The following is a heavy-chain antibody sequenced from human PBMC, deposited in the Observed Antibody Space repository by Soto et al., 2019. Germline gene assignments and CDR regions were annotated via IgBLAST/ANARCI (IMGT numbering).Heavy chain of an antibody. CDR2: ISSSSSYI. CDR1: GFTFSSYS. Sequence: PGGSLRLSCAASGFTFSSYSMNWVRQAPGKGLEWVSSISSSSSYIYYADSVKGRFTISRDNSKNTLYLQMNSLRAEDTAVYYCAKEVVSYCSGGSCYSTDYWGQGTLVTVSS. CDR3: AKEVVSYCSGGSCYSTDY. J-gene: IGHJ4*02. D-gene: IGHD2-15*01. V-gene: IGHV3-21*01.